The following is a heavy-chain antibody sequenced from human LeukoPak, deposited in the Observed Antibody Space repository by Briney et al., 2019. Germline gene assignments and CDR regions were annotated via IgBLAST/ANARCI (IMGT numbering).Heavy chain of an antibody. CDR2: IYTSGST. D-gene: IGHD6-6*01. CDR1: GGSISSYY. V-gene: IGHV4-4*07. CDR3: AREGEYSSSNWFDP. J-gene: IGHJ5*02. Sequence: PSETLSLTCTVSGGSISSYYWSWIRQPAGKGLEWIGRIYTSGSTNYNPSLKSRVTMSVDTSKNQFSLKLSSVTAADTAVYYCAREGEYSSSNWFDPWGQGTLVTVSS.